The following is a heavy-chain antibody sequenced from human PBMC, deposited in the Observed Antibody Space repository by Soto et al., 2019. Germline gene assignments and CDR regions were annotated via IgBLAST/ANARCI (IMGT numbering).Heavy chain of an antibody. J-gene: IGHJ6*02. D-gene: IGHD6-6*01. CDR3: ARQGYSSSSWGYYYYGMDV. V-gene: IGHV1-69*01. Sequence: QVQLVQSGAEVKKPGSSVKVSCKASGGTFSSYAISWVRQAPGQGLEWMGGIIPIFGTANYAQKFQGRVTINADESTSTAYMELSSLRSEDTAVYYCARQGYSSSSWGYYYYGMDVWGQGTTVTVSS. CDR2: IIPIFGTA. CDR1: GGTFSSYA.